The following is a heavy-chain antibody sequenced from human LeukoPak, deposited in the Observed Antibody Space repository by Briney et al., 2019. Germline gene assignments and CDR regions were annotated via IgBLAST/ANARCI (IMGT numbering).Heavy chain of an antibody. Sequence: ASVKVSCKASGYTFTSYDINWVRQATGQGLEWMGWMNPNSGNTGYAQKFQGRVTITRNTSISTAYMELSSLRSEDTAVYYCARRGPHWSSRGGWFDPWGQGTLVTVSS. D-gene: IGHD6-13*01. J-gene: IGHJ5*02. CDR1: GYTFTSYD. CDR2: MNPNSGNT. CDR3: ARRGPHWSSRGGWFDP. V-gene: IGHV1-8*03.